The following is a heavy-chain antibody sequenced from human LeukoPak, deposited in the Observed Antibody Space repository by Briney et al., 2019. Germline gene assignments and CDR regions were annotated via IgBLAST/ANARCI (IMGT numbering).Heavy chain of an antibody. CDR3: ARANPLVGATAAEYFQR. CDR2: INPNSGGT. J-gene: IGHJ1*01. CDR1: GYTFTGYY. Sequence: ASVKVSCKASGYTFTGYYMHWVRQAPGQGLEWMGWINPNSGGTNYAQKFQGRVTMTRDTSISTAYMELSRLRSDDTAVYYCARANPLVGATAAEYFQRWGQGTLVTVSS. V-gene: IGHV1-2*02. D-gene: IGHD1-26*01.